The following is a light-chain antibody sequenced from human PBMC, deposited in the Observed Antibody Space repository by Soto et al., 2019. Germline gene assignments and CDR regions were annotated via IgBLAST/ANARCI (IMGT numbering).Light chain of an antibody. J-gene: IGKJ1*01. CDR3: QQYNTLWT. V-gene: IGKV3-15*01. Sequence: EIVMTQSPATLSVSPGERATLSCRASQSVSSNLAWYQQKPGQAPRLLIYGASTRATGIPARFSGGGSWTEFTLTISSLQSEDSAFYYCQQYNTLWTFGQGTKVEIK. CDR2: GAS. CDR1: QSVSSN.